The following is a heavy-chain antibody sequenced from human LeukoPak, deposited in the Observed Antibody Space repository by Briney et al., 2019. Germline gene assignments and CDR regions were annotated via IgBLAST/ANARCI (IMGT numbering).Heavy chain of an antibody. CDR2: ISSSSSYI. D-gene: IGHD3-22*01. Sequence: GGSLRLSCAASGFTFSSYSMNRVRQAPGKGLEWVSSISSSSSYIYYADSVKGRFTISRDNAKNSLYLQMNSLRAEDTAVYYCARGVSGSEPYFDYWGQGTLVTVSS. CDR1: GFTFSSYS. J-gene: IGHJ4*02. CDR3: ARGVSGSEPYFDY. V-gene: IGHV3-21*01.